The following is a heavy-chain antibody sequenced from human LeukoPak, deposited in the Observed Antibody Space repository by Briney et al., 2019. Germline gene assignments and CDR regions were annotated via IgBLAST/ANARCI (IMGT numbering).Heavy chain of an antibody. V-gene: IGHV3-73*01. CDR1: GFNFSGSA. D-gene: IGHD3-16*02. Sequence: GGSLRLSCAASGFNFSGSAIRWVRQASGKGLEWVGRTRNKGYNYATAYAASVQGRFNISRDESKTTVYLQMNSLKTEDTAVYYCTTLNYVWGTYRPDYWGQGTLVIVSS. CDR3: TTLNYVWGTYRPDY. CDR2: TRNKGYNYAT. J-gene: IGHJ4*02.